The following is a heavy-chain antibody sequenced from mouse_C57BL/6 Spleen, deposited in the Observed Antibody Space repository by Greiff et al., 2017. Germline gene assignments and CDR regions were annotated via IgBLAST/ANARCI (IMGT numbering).Heavy chain of an antibody. D-gene: IGHD1-1*01. CDR1: GYTFTSYW. CDR3: AREGYYYGSSYGYFDV. CDR2: IDPSDSYT. Sequence: VQLQQPGAELVKPGASVKLSCKASGYTFTSYWMQWVKQRPGQGLEWIGEIDPSDSYTNYNQKFKGKATLTVATSSSTAYMQLSSLTSEDSAVYYCAREGYYYGSSYGYFDVWGTGTTVTVSS. V-gene: IGHV1-50*01. J-gene: IGHJ1*03.